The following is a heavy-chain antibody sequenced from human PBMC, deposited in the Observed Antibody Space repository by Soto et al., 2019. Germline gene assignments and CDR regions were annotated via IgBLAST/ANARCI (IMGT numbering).Heavy chain of an antibody. D-gene: IGHD2-15*01. CDR3: ARHKIYCSGGSCYPDV. Sequence: GESLKISCKGSGYSFTSYWISWVRQMPGKGLEWMGRIDPSDSYTNYSPSFQGHVTISADKSISTAYLQWSSLKASDTAMYCCARHKIYCSGGSCYPDVWGQGTTVTVSS. V-gene: IGHV5-10-1*01. CDR1: GYSFTSYW. CDR2: IDPSDSYT. J-gene: IGHJ6*02.